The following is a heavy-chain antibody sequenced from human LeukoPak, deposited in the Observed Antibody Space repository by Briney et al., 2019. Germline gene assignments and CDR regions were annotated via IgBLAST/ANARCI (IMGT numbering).Heavy chain of an antibody. D-gene: IGHD3-22*01. CDR2: IYYSGST. J-gene: IGHJ6*02. CDR3: AGERSYYYDSSGYYYGMDV. CDR1: GGSISSYY. V-gene: IGHV4-59*01. Sequence: RSSETLSLTCTVSGGSISSYYWSWIRQPPGKSLEWIGYIYYSGSTNYNPSLKSRVTISVDTSKNQFSLKLSSVTAADTAVYYCAGERSYYYDSSGYYYGMDVWGQGTTVTVSS.